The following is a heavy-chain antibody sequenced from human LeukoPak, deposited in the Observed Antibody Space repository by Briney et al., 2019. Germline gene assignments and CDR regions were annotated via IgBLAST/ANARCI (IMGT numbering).Heavy chain of an antibody. CDR3: VREGAVALKHFDL. CDR2: IIPISATV. Sequence: GSSVKVSCKTSGGTFSSYAIHWVRQASGQGLEWMGGIIPISATVNYAQKFQGRVAITADGSTTTAYMELSSLRSDDTAVYYCVREGAVALKHFDLWGQGTLLTVSS. J-gene: IGHJ4*02. D-gene: IGHD6-19*01. CDR1: GGTFSSYA. V-gene: IGHV1-69*01.